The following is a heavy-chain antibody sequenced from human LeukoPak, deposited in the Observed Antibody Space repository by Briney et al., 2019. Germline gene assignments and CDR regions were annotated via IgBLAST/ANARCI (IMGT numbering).Heavy chain of an antibody. Sequence: PGGSLRLSCAASGFTFDDYGMSWLRQAPGKGLEWVSGTNSNGRSTGYADSVKGRFTISRDNAKDSLYLQMNSLRAEDTALYYCARRHCSGISCWYYFDYWGQGTLVTVSS. D-gene: IGHD2-2*01. CDR2: TNSNGRST. CDR1: GFTFDDYG. CDR3: ARRHCSGISCWYYFDY. J-gene: IGHJ4*02. V-gene: IGHV3-20*04.